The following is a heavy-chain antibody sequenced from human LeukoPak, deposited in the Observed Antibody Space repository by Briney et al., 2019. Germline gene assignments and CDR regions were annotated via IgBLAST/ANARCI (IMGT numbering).Heavy chain of an antibody. CDR1: GGTFSSYA. D-gene: IGHD6-13*01. CDR2: IIPIFGTA. Sequence: SVKVSCKASGGTFSSYAISWVRQAPGQGLEWMGGIIPIFGTANYAQKFQGRVTITADKSTSTAYMELSSLRSEDTAVYYCARTGYSSSQPLDYWDQGTLVTVSS. CDR3: ARTGYSSSQPLDY. J-gene: IGHJ4*02. V-gene: IGHV1-69*06.